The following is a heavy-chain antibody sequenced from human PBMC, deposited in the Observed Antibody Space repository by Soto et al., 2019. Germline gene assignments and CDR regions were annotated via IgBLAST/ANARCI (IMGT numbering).Heavy chain of an antibody. CDR3: ARLYYCETRRYFDY. Sequence: SETLSLTCAVSGASISVYYWNWIRQPPGKGLEWIGYIYSSGTTNYNPSLKSRVTISLDTSKNQFSVRLSSVTAADTAVYYCARLYYCETRRYFDYWGQGALVTVSS. J-gene: IGHJ4*02. V-gene: IGHV4-59*01. D-gene: IGHD4-17*01. CDR1: GASISVYY. CDR2: IYSSGTT.